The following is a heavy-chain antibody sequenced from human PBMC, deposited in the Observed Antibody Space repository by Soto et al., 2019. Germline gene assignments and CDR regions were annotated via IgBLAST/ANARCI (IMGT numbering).Heavy chain of an antibody. J-gene: IGHJ4*02. CDR2: ISGGAT. V-gene: IGHV3-23*01. Sequence: EVQLLESGGGLVQPGGSRRLSCAASGFTFRDYGMSWVCQAPGKGLEWVSGISGGATYYADSVKGRFVISRDDSKNTLYLEMDSLRVEDTAVDYCTKDSGSTSADWGQGTLVTVSS. CDR1: GFTFRDYG. D-gene: IGHD3-10*01. CDR3: TKDSGSTSAD.